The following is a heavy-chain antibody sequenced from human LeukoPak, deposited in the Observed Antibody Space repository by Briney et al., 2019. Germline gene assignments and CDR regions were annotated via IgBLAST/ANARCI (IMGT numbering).Heavy chain of an antibody. CDR2: IYHSGST. CDR1: GYSVSTGYY. J-gene: IGHJ3*02. CDR3: ARDELGYCSGGSCSAGDDAFDI. V-gene: IGHV4-38-2*02. Sequence: SETLSLTCTVSGYSVSTGYYWGWIRQPPGKGLEWIGSIYHSGSTYYNPSLKSRVTISVDTSKNQFFLKLSSVTAADTAVYYCARDELGYCSGGSCSAGDDAFDIWGQGTMVTVSS. D-gene: IGHD2-15*01.